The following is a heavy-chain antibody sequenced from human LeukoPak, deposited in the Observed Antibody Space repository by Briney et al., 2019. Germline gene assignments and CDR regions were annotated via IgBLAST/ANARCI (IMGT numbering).Heavy chain of an antibody. Sequence: GGSLRLSCAASGFTFSSYSMNWVRQAPGKGLEWVSSISSSSSYIYYADSMKGRFTISRDNAKNSLYLQMNSLRAEDTAVYYCARDLGYYDILTGYYIGYYFDYWGQGTLVTVSS. CDR1: GFTFSSYS. CDR3: ARDLGYYDILTGYYIGYYFDY. D-gene: IGHD3-9*01. J-gene: IGHJ4*02. V-gene: IGHV3-21*01. CDR2: ISSSSSYI.